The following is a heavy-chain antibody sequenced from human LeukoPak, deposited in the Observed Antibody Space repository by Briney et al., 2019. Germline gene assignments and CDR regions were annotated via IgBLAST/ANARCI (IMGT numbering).Heavy chain of an antibody. CDR3: ARQGGSGSYDYGMDV. J-gene: IGHJ6*02. Sequence: PSETLSLTCPVYGGSFSGYYWSWIRQPPGKGLEWIGEINHSGSTNYNPSLKSRVTISVDTSKNQFSLKLSSVTAADTAVYYCARQGGSGSYDYGMDVWGQGTTVTVSS. CDR1: GGSFSGYY. V-gene: IGHV4-34*01. CDR2: INHSGST. D-gene: IGHD3-10*01.